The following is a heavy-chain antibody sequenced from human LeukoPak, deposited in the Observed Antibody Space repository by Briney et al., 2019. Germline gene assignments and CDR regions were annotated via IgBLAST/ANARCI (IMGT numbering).Heavy chain of an antibody. CDR3: ARGGSGWSSWFDP. J-gene: IGHJ5*02. CDR2: IYYSGST. D-gene: IGHD6-13*01. V-gene: IGHV4-59*01. Sequence: SETLSLTCTVSGGSISSYYWSWIRQPPGKGLEWIGYIYYSGSTNYNPSLKSRVTISVDTSKNQFSLRLSSVNAADTAVYYCARGGSGWSSWFDPWGQGTLVTVSS. CDR1: GGSISSYY.